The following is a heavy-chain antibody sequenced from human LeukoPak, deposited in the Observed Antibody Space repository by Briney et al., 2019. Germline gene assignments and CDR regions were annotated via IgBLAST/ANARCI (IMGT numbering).Heavy chain of an antibody. J-gene: IGHJ4*02. D-gene: IGHD6-19*01. V-gene: IGHV4-61*02. CDR2: IYTSGGT. CDR1: GGSISSGSYY. Sequence: SETLSLTCTVSGGSISSGSYYWSWIRQPAGKGLEWIGRIYTSGGTNYNPSLKSRVTISVDTSKNQFSLKLSSVTAADTAVYYCARGGIAVAGTLTHWGQGTLVTVSS. CDR3: ARGGIAVAGTLTH.